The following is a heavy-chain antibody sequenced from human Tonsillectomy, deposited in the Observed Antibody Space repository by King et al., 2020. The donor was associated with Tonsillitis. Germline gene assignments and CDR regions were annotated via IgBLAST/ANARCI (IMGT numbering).Heavy chain of an antibody. J-gene: IGHJ4*02. CDR1: GFSVSRKY. V-gene: IGHV3-53*01. Sequence: VQLVESGGGLIQPGGTLRLSCDASGFSVSRKYMSWVRQAPGKGREGVSVIYSGDSTFYANSVKGRFTISRDNSKNTLFLQMNNLRAEDTATYYCARAPYSPSSFYFDLWGQGTLVTVSS. CDR2: IYSGDST. D-gene: IGHD5-18*01. CDR3: ARAPYSPSSFYFDL.